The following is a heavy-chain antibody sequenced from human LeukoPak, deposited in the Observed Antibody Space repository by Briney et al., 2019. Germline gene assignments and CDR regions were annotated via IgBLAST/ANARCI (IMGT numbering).Heavy chain of an antibody. V-gene: IGHV1-69*05. J-gene: IGHJ4*02. CDR3: ARGVAAAGTPFDY. CDR1: GGTFSSYA. Sequence: SVKVSCKASGGTFSSYAISWVRQAPGQGLEWMGGIIPIFGTANYAQKFQGRVTITTDESTSTAYMELSSLRSEDTAVYYCARGVAAAGTPFDYWGQGTLVTVSS. D-gene: IGHD6-13*01. CDR2: IIPIFGTA.